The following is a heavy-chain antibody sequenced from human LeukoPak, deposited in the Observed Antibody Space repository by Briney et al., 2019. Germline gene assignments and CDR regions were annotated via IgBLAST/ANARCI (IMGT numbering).Heavy chain of an antibody. D-gene: IGHD2-2*01. J-gene: IGHJ5*02. CDR2: INHSGST. Sequence: PSETLSLTCAVYGGSFSGYYWSWIRQPPGKGLEWIGEINHSGSTNYNPSLKSRVTISVDTSKTQFSLKLSSATAADTAVYYCARHHIAVGDISWGQGTLVTVSS. CDR3: ARHHIAVGDIS. V-gene: IGHV4-34*01. CDR1: GGSFSGYY.